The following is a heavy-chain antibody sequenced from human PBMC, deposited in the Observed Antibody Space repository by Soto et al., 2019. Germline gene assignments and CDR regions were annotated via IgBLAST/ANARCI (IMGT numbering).Heavy chain of an antibody. D-gene: IGHD3-16*02. CDR2: IYYSGST. Sequence: SETLSLTCTVSGGSISSYYWSWIRQPPGKGLECIGYIYYSGSTNYNPSLKSRVTISVDTSKNQFSLKLSSVTAADTAVYYCARGSEITFGGVIVSTVGYFDYWGQGTLVTVSS. CDR3: ARGSEITFGGVIVSTVGYFDY. V-gene: IGHV4-59*01. CDR1: GGSISSYY. J-gene: IGHJ4*02.